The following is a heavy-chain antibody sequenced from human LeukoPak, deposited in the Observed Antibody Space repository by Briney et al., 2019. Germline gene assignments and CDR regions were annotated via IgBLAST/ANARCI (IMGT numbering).Heavy chain of an antibody. D-gene: IGHD6-13*01. CDR3: AKDGRGSWYGGAFSYFDY. CDR1: GFSVRSFG. Sequence: GGSLRLSCAVSGFSVRSFGMSWVRQAPGKGLEWISAISVNGETTWYADSVRGRFIISRDNAKNTLYMQMNSLRAEATAVYSCAKDGRGSWYGGAFSYFDYWGQGTLVTVSS. V-gene: IGHV3-23*01. J-gene: IGHJ4*02. CDR2: ISVNGETT.